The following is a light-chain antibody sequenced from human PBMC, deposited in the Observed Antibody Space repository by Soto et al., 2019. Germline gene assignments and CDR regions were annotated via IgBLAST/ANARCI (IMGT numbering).Light chain of an antibody. CDR3: CSYTSSTIYV. CDR1: SSDVGGYNY. Sequence: QSALTQPASVCGSPGQSIAISCTGTSSDVGGYNYVSWYQQHPGKAPKLMIYDVTSRPSGVSDRFSGSKSGTTASLTISGLQAEDEADYYCCSYTSSTIYVFGTGTKLTVL. J-gene: IGLJ1*01. V-gene: IGLV2-14*03. CDR2: DVT.